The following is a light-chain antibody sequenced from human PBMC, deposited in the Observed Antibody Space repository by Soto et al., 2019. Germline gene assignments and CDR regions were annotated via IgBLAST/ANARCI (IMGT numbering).Light chain of an antibody. Sequence: QSVLTQPASVSGSPGQSITISCTGTSSDIGAYNYVSWYQHHPGTAPQLMIYDVSNRPSGVSNRFSGSKSGNTASLTISGLQADDEADYYCSSYTAISAFYVFGTETKVTVL. J-gene: IGLJ1*01. CDR1: SSDIGAYNY. V-gene: IGLV2-14*03. CDR2: DVS. CDR3: SSYTAISAFYV.